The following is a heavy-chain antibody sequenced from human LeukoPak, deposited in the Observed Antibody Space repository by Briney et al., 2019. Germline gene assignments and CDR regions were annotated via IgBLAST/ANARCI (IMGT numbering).Heavy chain of an antibody. CDR3: ARGPREAKLGLFDY. CDR2: IYYSGST. CDR1: GGPMSSYY. Sequence: SETLSLTCTVSGGPMSSYYWYWIRQPPGKGLEWIGYIYYSGSTNYNPSLKSRVTMSVDTSKNQFSLKLSSVTAADTAVYYCARGPREAKLGLFDYWGQGTLVTVSS. J-gene: IGHJ4*02. V-gene: IGHV4-59*12. D-gene: IGHD7-27*01.